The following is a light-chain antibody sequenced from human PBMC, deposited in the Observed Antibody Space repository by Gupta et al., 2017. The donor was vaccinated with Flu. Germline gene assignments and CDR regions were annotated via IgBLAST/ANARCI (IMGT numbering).Light chain of an antibody. CDR1: QSVSSY. J-gene: IGKJ2*01. Sequence: SPATLSLSPGERATRSCRASQSVSSYLEWYQQRAGQAPRLLIYDASNRANGIPDRFNGSGSGTDFTLTSSSREPEDFAVYYGQQRSNMFTFGQGTKVEI. V-gene: IGKV3-11*01. CDR3: QQRSNMFT. CDR2: DAS.